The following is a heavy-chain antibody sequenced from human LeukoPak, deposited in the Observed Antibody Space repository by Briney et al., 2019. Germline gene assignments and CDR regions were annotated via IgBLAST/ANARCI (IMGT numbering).Heavy chain of an antibody. J-gene: IGHJ4*02. Sequence: GGSLRLSCAASGFSFSSYVMHWVRQAPGKWLDWVAVIWYDGSNKNYADSVKGRFTISRDNSKNMLYLQMNSLRAEDTAVYYCARDYCGGDCYVDYWGQGTLVTVSS. V-gene: IGHV3-33*01. D-gene: IGHD2-21*02. CDR1: GFSFSSYV. CDR2: IWYDGSNK. CDR3: ARDYCGGDCYVDY.